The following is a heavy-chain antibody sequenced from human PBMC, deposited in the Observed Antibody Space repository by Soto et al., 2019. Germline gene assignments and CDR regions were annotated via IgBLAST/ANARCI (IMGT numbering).Heavy chain of an antibody. CDR3: ARGGGDSSSSDYYYGMDV. Sequence: PSETLSLTCAVSGGSFTSNNWWTFVRQPPGQGLEWIGYIYYSGSTYYNPSLKSRVTISVDTSKNQFSLKLSPVTAADTAVYYCARGGGDSSSSDYYYGMDVWGQGTTVTFSS. CDR1: GGSFTSNNW. V-gene: IGHV4-4*02. D-gene: IGHD6-6*01. CDR2: IYYSGST. J-gene: IGHJ6*02.